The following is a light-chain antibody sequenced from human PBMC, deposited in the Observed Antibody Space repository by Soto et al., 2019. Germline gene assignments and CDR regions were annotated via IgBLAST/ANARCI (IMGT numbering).Light chain of an antibody. CDR1: QSISNY. Sequence: DIQMTQSPSSLSASVGDRVTITCRASQSISNYLNWYQQKPGKAPKLLMYAASSLQGGVHSRFGGSGSGTNFNLPISSQQTEDFETEYCQKSYSTPRTVGRDTNVQIK. CDR3: QKSYSTPRT. CDR2: AAS. V-gene: IGKV1-39*01. J-gene: IGKJ1*01.